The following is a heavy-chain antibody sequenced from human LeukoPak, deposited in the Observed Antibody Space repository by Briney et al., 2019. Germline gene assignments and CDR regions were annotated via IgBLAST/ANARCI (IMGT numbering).Heavy chain of an antibody. CDR2: IYHRGST. CDR3: ARATGYCSSTSCYNYFDY. J-gene: IGHJ4*02. CDR1: GYSISSGYY. Sequence: SETLSLTCAVSGYSISSGYYWGWIRQPPGKGLEWIGSIYHRGSTYYNPSLKSRVTISVDTPKNQFSLKLSSVTAAGTAVYYCARATGYCSSTSCYNYFDYWGQGTLVTVSS. V-gene: IGHV4-38-2*01. D-gene: IGHD2-2*02.